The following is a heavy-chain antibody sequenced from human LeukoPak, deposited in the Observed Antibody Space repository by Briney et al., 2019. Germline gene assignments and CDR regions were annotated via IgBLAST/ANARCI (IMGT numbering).Heavy chain of an antibody. J-gene: IGHJ4*02. CDR3: AKDRRDSSSWYYSPYFDY. Sequence: GGSLRLSCAASGFTFSSYWMTWIRQAPGKGLEWVAVISYDGSNKYYADSVKGRFTISRDNSKNTLYLQMNSLRAEDTAVYYCAKDRRDSSSWYYSPYFDYWGQGTLVTVSS. CDR1: GFTFSSYW. D-gene: IGHD6-13*01. V-gene: IGHV3-30*18. CDR2: ISYDGSNK.